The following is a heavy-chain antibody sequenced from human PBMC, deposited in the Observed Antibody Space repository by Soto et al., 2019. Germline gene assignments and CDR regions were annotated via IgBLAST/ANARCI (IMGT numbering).Heavy chain of an antibody. Sequence: QVQLQESGPGLVKPSETLSLTCTVSGGSITRGGYYWSWIRQHPGKGLEWIGYIYNSGTTYSNLSLKCRVTRAVDTSKNQFSLKLTSVTAADTAVYYCARDPAPWGQGTLVTVSS. CDR1: GGSITRGGYY. V-gene: IGHV4-31*03. CDR2: IYNSGTT. CDR3: ARDPAP. J-gene: IGHJ5*02.